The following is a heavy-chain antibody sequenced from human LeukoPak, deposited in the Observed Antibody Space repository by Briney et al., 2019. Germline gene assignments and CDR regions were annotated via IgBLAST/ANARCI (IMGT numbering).Heavy chain of an antibody. V-gene: IGHV3-74*01. CDR2: ISNDGKNI. J-gene: IGHJ6*02. CDR3: ARRPTASAERGMDV. Sequence: GGSLRPSCAASGFTFSGYAMSWVRQAPGKGLEWVSRISNDGKNIAYADSVKDRFTISRDNAKNTLYLEINSLGTEDTAVYYCARRPTASAERGMDVWGHGTTVIVSS. CDR1: GFTFSGYA. D-gene: IGHD6-25*01.